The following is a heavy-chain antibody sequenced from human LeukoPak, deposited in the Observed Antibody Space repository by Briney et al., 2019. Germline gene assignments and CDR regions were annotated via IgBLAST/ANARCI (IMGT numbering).Heavy chain of an antibody. D-gene: IGHD3-9*01. J-gene: IGHJ5*02. CDR1: GVSFSGYY. V-gene: IGHV4-34*01. Sequence: PSETLSLTCAVYGVSFSGYYWSWIRQPPGKGLEWIGEINHSGSTNYNPSLKSRVTISVDTSKNQFSLKLSSVTAADTAVYYCARAGTYYDILTGPPHTNWFDPWGQGTLVTVSS. CDR2: INHSGST. CDR3: ARAGTYYDILTGPPHTNWFDP.